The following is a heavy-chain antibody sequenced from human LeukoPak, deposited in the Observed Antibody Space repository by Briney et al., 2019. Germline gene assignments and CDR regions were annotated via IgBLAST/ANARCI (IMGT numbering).Heavy chain of an antibody. CDR1: GFTVSRNY. Sequence: QTGGSLRLSCAASGFTVSRNYMSWVRQAPGKGLEWVSVIYSGGSTYYADSVKGRFTISRDNSKNTLYLQMNSLRAEDTAVYYCARRRRYCSSTSCYDWFDPWGQGTLVTVSS. CDR2: IYSGGST. D-gene: IGHD2-2*01. V-gene: IGHV3-53*01. J-gene: IGHJ5*02. CDR3: ARRRRYCSSTSCYDWFDP.